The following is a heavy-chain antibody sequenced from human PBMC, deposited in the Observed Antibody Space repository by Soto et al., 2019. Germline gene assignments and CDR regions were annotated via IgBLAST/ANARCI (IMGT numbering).Heavy chain of an antibody. CDR2: MNPNSGNT. D-gene: IGHD3-3*01. CDR3: ARSRLEDFPSRSWAHYYGMDV. CDR1: GYTFTSYD. V-gene: IGHV1-8*01. J-gene: IGHJ6*02. Sequence: ASVKVSCKASGYTFTSYDINWVRQATGQGLEWMGWMNPNSGNTGYAQKFQGRVTMTRNTSISTAYMELSSLRSEDTAVYYCARSRLEDFPSRSWAHYYGMDVWGQGTTVTVSS.